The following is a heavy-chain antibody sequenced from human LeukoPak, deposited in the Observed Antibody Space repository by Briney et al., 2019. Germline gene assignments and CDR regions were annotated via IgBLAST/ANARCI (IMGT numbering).Heavy chain of an antibody. D-gene: IGHD2-21*02. J-gene: IGHJ4*02. V-gene: IGHV3-21*01. CDR3: AREFRSICGTDCSLYYFDY. CDR2: ISSSISNM. Sequence: PRRSLRLSCAPSGFTFSTYSMSWVRQAAGKGLKWVSSISSSISNMYYEDCVNARFTISRNNAKTSLFLQMNSLRAEDTAVYSCAREFRSICGTDCSLYYFDYWGQGTLVTVSS. CDR1: GFTFSTYS.